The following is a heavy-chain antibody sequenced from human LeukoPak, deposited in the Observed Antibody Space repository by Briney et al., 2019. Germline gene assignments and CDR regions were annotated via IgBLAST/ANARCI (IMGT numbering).Heavy chain of an antibody. CDR2: IYYSGST. D-gene: IGHD6-19*01. CDR3: ARGHSGGWYYFDY. CDR1: GGSISNYY. J-gene: IGHJ4*02. Sequence: PSETLSLTCTVSGGSISNYYWSWIRQPPGKGLEWTGYIYYSGSTNYNPSLKSRVTISVDTSKNQFSLKLSSVTAADTAVYYCARGHSGGWYYFDYWGQGTLVTVSS. V-gene: IGHV4-59*01.